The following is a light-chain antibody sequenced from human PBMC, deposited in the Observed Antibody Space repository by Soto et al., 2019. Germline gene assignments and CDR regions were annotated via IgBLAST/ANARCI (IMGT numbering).Light chain of an antibody. V-gene: IGLV2-14*01. CDR1: SSDVGGYNY. CDR3: SSYTSSSTVV. CDR2: EVS. Sequence: QSVLTQPASVSGSPGQSITISCTGTSSDVGGYNYVSWYQQHPGKAPKLMIYEVSNRPSGVSNRFSASKSGNTASLTISGLQGEDEADYYCSSYTSSSTVVFSGGTKLTVL. J-gene: IGLJ2*01.